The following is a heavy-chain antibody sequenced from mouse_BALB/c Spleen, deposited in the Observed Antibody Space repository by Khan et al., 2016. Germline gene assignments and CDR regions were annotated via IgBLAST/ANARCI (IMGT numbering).Heavy chain of an antibody. CDR3: ARKGAGNSYAMDY. Sequence: EVELVESGGGLVQPGGSRKLSCAASGFTFSSFGMHWVRQAPEKGLEWVAYISSGSSTIYYADTVKGRCTISRDNPKNTLFLQMTSLRSEDSAMYYCARKGAGNSYAMDYWGQGTSVTVSS. CDR1: GFTFSSFG. CDR2: ISSGSSTI. V-gene: IGHV5-17*02. J-gene: IGHJ4*01.